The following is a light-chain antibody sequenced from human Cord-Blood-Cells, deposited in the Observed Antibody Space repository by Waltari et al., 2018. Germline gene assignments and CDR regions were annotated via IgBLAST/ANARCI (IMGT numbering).Light chain of an antibody. CDR3: CSYAGSSTYV. CDR1: SSDVGSSNL. CDR2: EGS. J-gene: IGLJ1*01. Sequence: QSALTQPASAYGSPGQSITIPCTGTSSDVGSSNLVSWYQQHPGKAPKLMIYEGSKRPSGVSNRFSGSKSGNTASLTISGLQAEDEADYYCCSYAGSSTYVFGTGTKVTVL. V-gene: IGLV2-23*01.